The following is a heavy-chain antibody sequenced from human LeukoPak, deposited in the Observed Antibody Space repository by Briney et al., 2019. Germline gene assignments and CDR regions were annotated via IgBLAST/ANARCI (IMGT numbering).Heavy chain of an antibody. V-gene: IGHV3-23*01. D-gene: IGHD2-21*02. Sequence: GGSLRLSCAASGFTFSSYAMSWVRQAPGKGLEWVSAISGSGGSTYYADSVKGRFTISRDNSKNTLYLQMNSLRAEDTAVYYCAKPTSHIVVVTAIDYWGQGTLVTVSS. CDR1: GFTFSSYA. CDR3: AKPTSHIVVVTAIDY. J-gene: IGHJ4*02. CDR2: ISGSGGST.